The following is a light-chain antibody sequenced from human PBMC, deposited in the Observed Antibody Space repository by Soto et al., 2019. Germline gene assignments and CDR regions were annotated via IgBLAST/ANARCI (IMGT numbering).Light chain of an antibody. CDR3: QQRSDWPWT. CDR2: DVS. J-gene: IGKJ1*01. Sequence: LTQSLAALSLYPGERGTLSCRASESVTNYLAWYQQKPGQAPRLLVYDVSNRATGIPARFSGGGSGTDFTLTISNLEPEDFAVYYCQQRSDWPWTFGPGTKV. V-gene: IGKV3-11*01. CDR1: ESVTNY.